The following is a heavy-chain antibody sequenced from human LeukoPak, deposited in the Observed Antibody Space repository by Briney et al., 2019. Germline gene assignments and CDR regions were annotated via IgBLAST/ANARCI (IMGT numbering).Heavy chain of an antibody. D-gene: IGHD5-24*01. CDR1: GFTFSSYA. CDR3: AKLYAGYNWCIDY. V-gene: IGHV3-30*02. CDR2: IQYDGSNK. J-gene: IGHJ4*02. Sequence: GGSLRLSCAASGFTFSSYAMHWVRQAPGKGLEWVAFIQYDGSNKYYGDSVKGRFTISRDNSKNALYLQMNSLRAEDTAVYYCAKLYAGYNWCIDYWGQGTLVTVSS.